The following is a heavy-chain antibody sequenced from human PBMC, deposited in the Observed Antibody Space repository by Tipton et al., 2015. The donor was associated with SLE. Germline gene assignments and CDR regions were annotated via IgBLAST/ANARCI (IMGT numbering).Heavy chain of an antibody. J-gene: IGHJ4*02. CDR2: IPYSGIT. Sequence: TLSLTCSVSGDSISSGGYYWSWIRQYPGKGLEWIGYIPYSGITDYNPSLKSRLTISVDTSRNQFSLKLSSVTAADTAVYYCARGKRHYDVLTGYYSKPHYFDFWGQGTVVAVSP. V-gene: IGHV4-31*03. D-gene: IGHD3-9*01. CDR1: GDSISSGGYY. CDR3: ARGKRHYDVLTGYYSKPHYFDF.